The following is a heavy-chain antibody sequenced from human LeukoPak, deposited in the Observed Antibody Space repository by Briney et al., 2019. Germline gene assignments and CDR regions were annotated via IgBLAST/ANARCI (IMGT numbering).Heavy chain of an antibody. V-gene: IGHV3-30*18. CDR1: GFTFSSYG. CDR3: AKDDPDY. Sequence: GRSLRLSCAASGFTFSSYGMHWVRQAPGKGLEWVAVISYDGSDKYYADSVKGRFTISRDNSKNTLYLQMNSLRAEDTAVYYRAKDDPDYWGQGTLVTVSS. J-gene: IGHJ4*02. CDR2: ISYDGSDK.